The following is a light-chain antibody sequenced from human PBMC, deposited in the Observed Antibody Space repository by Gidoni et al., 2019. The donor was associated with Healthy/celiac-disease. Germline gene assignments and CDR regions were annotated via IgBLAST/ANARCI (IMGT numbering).Light chain of an antibody. CDR3: QRLNSYPLT. CDR2: AAS. CDR1: QGISSY. J-gene: IGKJ4*01. Sequence: IQLTPSPSSLSASVGDRVTITCRASQGISSYLAWYQQKPGKAPKLLIYAASTLQSGVPSRFSGSGSGTDFTLTISSLQPEDFATYYCQRLNSYPLTFGGGTKVEIK. V-gene: IGKV1-9*01.